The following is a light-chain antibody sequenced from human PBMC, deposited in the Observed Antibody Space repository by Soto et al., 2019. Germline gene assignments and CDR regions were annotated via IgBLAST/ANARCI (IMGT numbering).Light chain of an antibody. J-gene: IGKJ2*01. CDR3: QQYYRAPYS. CDR2: WAS. CDR1: QTIFSSYDKDY. V-gene: IGKV4-1*01. Sequence: DIVMTQSPDSLAVSLGERVTINCKSSQTIFSSYDKDYLAWYQQKPGQPPKLLIYWASNREAGVPDRFSGGGSGTDFTLTISSLQAEDVAVYYCQQYYRAPYSFGQGTKLEIK.